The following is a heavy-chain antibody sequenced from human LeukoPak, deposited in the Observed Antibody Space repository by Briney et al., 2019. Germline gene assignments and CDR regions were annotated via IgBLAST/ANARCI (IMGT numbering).Heavy chain of an antibody. CDR1: GYTFTSYY. CDR3: ARVPLGSQIDSSGYYSPDY. Sequence: SVKVSCKASGYTFTSYYMHWVRQAPGQGLEWMGGIIPIFGTANYAQKFQGRVTITADESTSTAYMELSSLRSEDTAVYYCARVPLGSQIDSSGYYSPDYWGQGTLVTVSS. CDR2: IIPIFGTA. V-gene: IGHV1-69*13. J-gene: IGHJ4*02. D-gene: IGHD3-22*01.